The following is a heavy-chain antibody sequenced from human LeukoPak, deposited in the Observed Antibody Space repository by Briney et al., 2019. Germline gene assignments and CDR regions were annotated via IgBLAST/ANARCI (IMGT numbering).Heavy chain of an antibody. CDR1: GFTFSSYA. CDR2: ISYDGSNK. V-gene: IGHV3-30-3*01. J-gene: IGHJ4*02. D-gene: IGHD6-13*01. CDR3: ARDSSSWAYYFDY. Sequence: GGSLRLSCAASGFTFSSYAMHWVRQAPGKGLEWVAVISYDGSNKYYADSVKGRFTISRDNSKNTLYLQMNSLGAEDTAVYYCARDSSSWAYYFDYWGQGTLVTVSS.